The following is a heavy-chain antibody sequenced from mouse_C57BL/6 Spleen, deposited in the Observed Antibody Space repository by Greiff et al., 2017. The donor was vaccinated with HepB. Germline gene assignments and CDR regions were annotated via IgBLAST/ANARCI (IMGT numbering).Heavy chain of an antibody. CDR1: GYTFTSYW. J-gene: IGHJ2*01. V-gene: IGHV1-52*01. Sequence: QVQLQQPGAELVRPGSSVKLSCKASGYTFTSYWMHWVKQRPIQGLEWIGNIDPSDSETHYNQKFKDKAILTVDKSSSTAYMQLSSLTSEDSAVYYCARGGIYDGYYYFDYWGQGTTLTVSS. CDR3: ARGGIYDGYYYFDY. CDR2: IDPSDSET. D-gene: IGHD2-3*01.